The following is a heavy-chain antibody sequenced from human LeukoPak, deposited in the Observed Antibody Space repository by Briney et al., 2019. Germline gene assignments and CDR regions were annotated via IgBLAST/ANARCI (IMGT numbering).Heavy chain of an antibody. D-gene: IGHD2-15*01. CDR1: GFTFRNYG. V-gene: IGHV3-33*01. CDR3: ATVRGSDGNFYIDY. Sequence: PGGSLRLSCAASGFTFRNYGMHWVRQAPGKGLEWVALIWYDGSRKYYLDSVKGRFTISRDNSKNMLYLQKSSLRAEDTAVYYCATVRGSDGNFYIDYWGQGTLVTVSS. J-gene: IGHJ4*02. CDR2: IWYDGSRK.